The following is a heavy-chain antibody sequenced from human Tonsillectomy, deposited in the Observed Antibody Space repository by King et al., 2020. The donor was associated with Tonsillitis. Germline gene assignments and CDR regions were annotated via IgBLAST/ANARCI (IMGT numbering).Heavy chain of an antibody. CDR3: ARENVDTAMAIDY. CDR1: GGSISSGSYY. CDR2: IYTSGST. Sequence: VQLQESGPGLVKPSQTLSLTCSVSGGSISSGSYYWSWIRQPAGKGLEWIGRIYTSGSTNYNPSLTSRVTISVDTSKNQFSLKLSSVTAADTAVYYCARENVDTAMAIDYWGQGTLVTVSS. J-gene: IGHJ4*02. D-gene: IGHD5-18*01. V-gene: IGHV4-61*02.